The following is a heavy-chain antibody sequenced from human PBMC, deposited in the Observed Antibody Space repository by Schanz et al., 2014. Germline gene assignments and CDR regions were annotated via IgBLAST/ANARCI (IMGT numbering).Heavy chain of an antibody. V-gene: IGHV3-21*02. CDR2: LYIGGGST. D-gene: IGHD3-16*01. Sequence: EVQLVESGGGLVKPGGSLRLSCAASGFTFSSYSLAWVRQAPGKGLEWVSSLYIGGGSTRYADSVKGRFTISRDNAKNSLYLQMSSLRAEDTAVYYCARGTPFLCDYWGQGTLVTVSS. CDR3: ARGTPFLCDY. J-gene: IGHJ4*02. CDR1: GFTFSSYS.